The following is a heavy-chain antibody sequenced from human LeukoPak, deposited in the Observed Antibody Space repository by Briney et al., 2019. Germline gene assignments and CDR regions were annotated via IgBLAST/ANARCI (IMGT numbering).Heavy chain of an antibody. CDR2: IDSDESST. J-gene: IGHJ5*01. CDR1: GFTFSSYW. Sequence: PGGSLRLSCAASGFTFSSYWMHWVPQAPEKGLVWVSHIDSDESSTRYADPVKGRFTISRDNAKNTLYLQMNSLGAEDTAVYYCARDRDCSGGSCYSGLPHPVENWFDSWGQGTLVTASS. V-gene: IGHV3-74*01. CDR3: ARDRDCSGGSCYSGLPHPVENWFDS. D-gene: IGHD2-15*01.